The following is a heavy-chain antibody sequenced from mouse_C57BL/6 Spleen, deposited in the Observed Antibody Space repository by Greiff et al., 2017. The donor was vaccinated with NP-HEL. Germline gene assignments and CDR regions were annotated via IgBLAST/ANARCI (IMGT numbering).Heavy chain of an antibody. J-gene: IGHJ1*03. CDR1: GFTFSDYG. CDR2: ISSGSSTI. D-gene: IGHD1-1*01. CDR3: AVTTDWYFDV. V-gene: IGHV5-17*01. Sequence: EVKVVESGGGLVKPGGSLKLSCAASGFTFSDYGMHWVRQAPEKGLEWVAYISSGSSTIYYADTVKGRFTISRDNAKNTLFLQMTSLRSEDTAMYYCAVTTDWYFDVWGTGTTVTVSS.